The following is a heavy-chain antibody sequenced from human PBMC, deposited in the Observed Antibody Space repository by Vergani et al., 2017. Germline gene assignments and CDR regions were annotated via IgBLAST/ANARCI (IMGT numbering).Heavy chain of an antibody. CDR3: ARLYGRDRSGSKYFDY. CDR2: IHPADSDT. D-gene: IGHD6-25*01. Sequence: EVQLVQSGAEVKKPGESLKISCQISGYSFTNYWIGWVRQMPGKGLEWMGIIHPADSDTRYSPSCQGQVTISVDKSISTAYLQRSSLRASGSAMYYCARLYGRDRSGSKYFDYWGQGTLVTVSS. J-gene: IGHJ4*02. CDR1: GYSFTNYW. V-gene: IGHV5-51*01.